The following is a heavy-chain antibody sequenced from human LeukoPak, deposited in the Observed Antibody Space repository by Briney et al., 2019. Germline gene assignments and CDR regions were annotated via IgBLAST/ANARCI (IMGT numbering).Heavy chain of an antibody. CDR3: AKVVAKGWLQVKCLDY. J-gene: IGHJ4*02. CDR1: GFTVRSNY. Sequence: GGSLRLSCAASGFTVRSNYMSWVRQAPGKGLEWVSVIYSGGRTYYADSLRGRFTISRDNSKNTLYLQMNSLRAEDTAVYYCAKVVAKGWLQVKCLDYWGQGTLVTVSS. CDR2: IYSGGRT. D-gene: IGHD5-24*01. V-gene: IGHV3-53*01.